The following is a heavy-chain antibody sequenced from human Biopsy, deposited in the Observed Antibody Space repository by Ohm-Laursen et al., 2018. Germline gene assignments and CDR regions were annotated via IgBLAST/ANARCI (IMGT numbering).Heavy chain of an antibody. CDR1: GYTLNELS. Sequence: SSVKVSCKVSGYTLNELSMHWVRQVPGKGLEWMGRIIPILRTTAYAQTFLGRVTITADSPTSTVDMELTSLTSDDTAVYFCAREAIGYQLPCDDWGQGTLVTVSS. CDR3: AREAIGYQLPCDD. CDR2: IIPILRTT. D-gene: IGHD2-2*01. V-gene: IGHV1-69*08. J-gene: IGHJ4*02.